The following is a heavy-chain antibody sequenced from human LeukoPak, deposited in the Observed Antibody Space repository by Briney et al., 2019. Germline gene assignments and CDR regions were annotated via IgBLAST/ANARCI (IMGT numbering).Heavy chain of an antibody. D-gene: IGHD3-9*01. V-gene: IGHV4-59*08. CDR2: IYYSGST. CDR1: GGSISSYY. J-gene: IGHJ4*02. Sequence: PSETLSLTCTVSGGSISSYYWSWIRQPPGKGLEWIGYIYYSGSTNYNPSLKSRVTISVDTSKNQFSLKLSSVTAADTAVYYCARAYYDILTGYSSTFDYWGQGTLVTVSS. CDR3: ARAYYDILTGYSSTFDY.